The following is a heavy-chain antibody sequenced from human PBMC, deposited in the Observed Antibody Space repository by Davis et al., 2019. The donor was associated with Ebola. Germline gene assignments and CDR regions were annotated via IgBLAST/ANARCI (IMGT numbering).Heavy chain of an antibody. CDR3: AKTRCATCHSPDS. V-gene: IGHV3-23*01. CDR2: INGGDT. Sequence: PGGSLRLSCAASTFMFSSKALGWVRQAPGKGLERVSTINGGDTYYADSVKVRFTISIDNSKNTLYVQVNSLRAEDTAIYYCAKTRCATCHSPDSWGQGTLVTVSS. CDR1: TFMFSSKA. J-gene: IGHJ4*02.